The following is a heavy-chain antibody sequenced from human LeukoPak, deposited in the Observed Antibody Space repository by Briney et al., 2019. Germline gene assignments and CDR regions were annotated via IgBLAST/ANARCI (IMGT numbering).Heavy chain of an antibody. CDR1: GFDFSSFA. J-gene: IGHJ6*03. D-gene: IGHD6-19*01. V-gene: IGHV3-23*01. CDR3: TKELHVAVAVADYYYFYMDV. CDR2: NGGGNTT. Sequence: SGGSLRLSCAASGFDFSSFAMGWVRQSPGKGLEWLSNGGGNTTFYADSLKGRFTISRDNSKNTLYLHMDSLRPDDTAIYYCTKELHVAVAVADYYYFYMDVWGRGTAVTVSS.